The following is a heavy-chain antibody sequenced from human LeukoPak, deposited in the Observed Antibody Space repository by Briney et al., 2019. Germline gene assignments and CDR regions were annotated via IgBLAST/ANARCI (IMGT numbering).Heavy chain of an antibody. J-gene: IGHJ3*02. Sequence: PSETLSLTCTVSDASISNYHWSWIRQPPGKGLEWIGYIGNSGSTNYNPSLKSRVTISVDTSKNQFSLRLASVTAADTAVYYCARQGYAFDIWGQGTMVTVSS. CDR3: ARQGYAFDI. CDR1: DASISNYH. CDR2: IGNSGST. V-gene: IGHV4-59*08.